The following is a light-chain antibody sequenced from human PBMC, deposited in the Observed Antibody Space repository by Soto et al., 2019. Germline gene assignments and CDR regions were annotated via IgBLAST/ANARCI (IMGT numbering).Light chain of an antibody. J-gene: IGLJ2*01. CDR3: QVWDSMSDHQV. Sequence: SYELTQPPSVSVAPGQTARITCGGNNIGSKSVHWYQQKQGQAPVLVVYDDSDRPSWIPERFSGSNSGNTATLTISRVEAGDEADYYCQVWDSMSDHQVFGGGTKVTVL. CDR2: DDS. V-gene: IGLV3-21*02. CDR1: NIGSKS.